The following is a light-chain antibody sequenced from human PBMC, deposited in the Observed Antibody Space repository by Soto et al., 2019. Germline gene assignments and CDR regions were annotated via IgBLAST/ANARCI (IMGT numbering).Light chain of an antibody. V-gene: IGKV3-15*01. J-gene: IGKJ5*01. CDR1: QSVSSN. Sequence: ERVMTQSPVTLSVSPGERVTLSCRASQSVSSNLAWYQQKPGQAPRLLIYAASTRATGVPARFSGSGSGTEFTLTISSLQSEDFGVYYCQQYNNWPPITFGQGTRLEIK. CDR2: AAS. CDR3: QQYNNWPPIT.